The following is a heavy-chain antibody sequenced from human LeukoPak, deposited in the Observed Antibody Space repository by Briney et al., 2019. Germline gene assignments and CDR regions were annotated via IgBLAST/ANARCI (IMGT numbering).Heavy chain of an antibody. V-gene: IGHV3-74*01. J-gene: IGHJ4*02. CDR2: IQGDGSNT. D-gene: IGHD6-13*01. Sequence: GGSLRLSCVASGFTFSKNWMHWVRQAPGKGPVWVSRIQGDGSNTNYADSVKGRFSISRDNAKNTVYLQMNSLRAEDTGIYYCARGTSAGGPISPFDFWGQGTVVTVSS. CDR3: ARGTSAGGPISPFDF. CDR1: GFTFSKNW.